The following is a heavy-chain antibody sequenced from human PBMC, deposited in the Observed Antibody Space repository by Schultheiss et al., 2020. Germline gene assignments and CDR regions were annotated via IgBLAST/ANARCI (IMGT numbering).Heavy chain of an antibody. CDR1: GYTFTGYY. D-gene: IGHD7-27*01. CDR3: ARDPTGGVGYFDY. V-gene: IGHV1-69*13. Sequence: SVKVSCKASGYTFTGYYMHWVRQAPGQGLEWMGGIIPIFGTANYAQKFQGRVTITADESTSTAYMELSSLRSEDTAVYYCARDPTGGVGYFDYWGQGTLVNVSS. J-gene: IGHJ4*02. CDR2: IIPIFGTA.